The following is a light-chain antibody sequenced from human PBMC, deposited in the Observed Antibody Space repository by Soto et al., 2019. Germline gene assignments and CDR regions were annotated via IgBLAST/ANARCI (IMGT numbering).Light chain of an antibody. V-gene: IGKV3-15*01. CDR1: QSVRSN. J-gene: IGKJ1*01. Sequence: EIVMTQSPATLSVSPGERATLSCRASQSVRSNLAWYQQKPGQAPRLLVYGASTRATGIADRFSGSGSGTEFTLTISSLQSEDFAVYYCQQYNNRPPRTFGQGTKVDIK. CDR3: QQYNNRPPRT. CDR2: GAS.